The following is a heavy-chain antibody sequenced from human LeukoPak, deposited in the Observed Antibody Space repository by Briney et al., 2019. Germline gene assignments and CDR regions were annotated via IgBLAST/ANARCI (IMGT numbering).Heavy chain of an antibody. J-gene: IGHJ6*02. D-gene: IGHD2-15*01. CDR3: ARAGGGSLTYYYYGMDV. Sequence: SVKVFCKASGGTFSSYAISWVRQAPGQGLEWMGRIIPILGIANYAQKFQGRVTITADKSTSTAYMELSSLRSEDTAVYYCARAGGGSLTYYYYGMDVWGQGTTVTVSS. V-gene: IGHV1-69*04. CDR1: GGTFSSYA. CDR2: IIPILGIA.